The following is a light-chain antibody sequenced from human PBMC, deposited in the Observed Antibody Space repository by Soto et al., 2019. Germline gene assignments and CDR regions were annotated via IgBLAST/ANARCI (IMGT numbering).Light chain of an antibody. CDR2: GAS. J-gene: IGKJ1*01. V-gene: IGKV3-15*01. CDR1: QSVSSN. Sequence: EIVMTQSPATLSVSPGERATLSCRASQSVSSNFAWYQQKPGPAPRLLIYGASTRATGIPARFSGSGSGTEFTLTISSLQSEDFAVYYCQHYNNWPPWTFGQGTKVEIK. CDR3: QHYNNWPPWT.